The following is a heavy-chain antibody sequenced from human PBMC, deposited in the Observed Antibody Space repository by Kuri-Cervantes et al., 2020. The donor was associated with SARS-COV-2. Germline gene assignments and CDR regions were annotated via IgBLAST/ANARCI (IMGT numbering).Heavy chain of an antibody. J-gene: IGHJ6*02. D-gene: IGHD3-3*01. CDR3: AKDQGIFLYYDFWSGIIPHYGMDV. CDR1: GFTFSSYG. V-gene: IGHV3-30*18. CDR2: ISYDGSNK. Sequence: GGSLRLSCAASGFTFSSYGMHWVRQAPGKGLEWVAVISYDGSNKYYADSVKGRFTISRDNSKNTLYLQMNSLRAENTAVYYCAKDQGIFLYYDFWSGIIPHYGMDVWGQGTTVTVSS.